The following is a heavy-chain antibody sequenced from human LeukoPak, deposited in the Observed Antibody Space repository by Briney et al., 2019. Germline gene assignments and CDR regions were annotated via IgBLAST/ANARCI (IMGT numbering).Heavy chain of an antibody. CDR3: ARLPYGSGSYSV. J-gene: IGHJ4*02. D-gene: IGHD3-10*01. Sequence: GGSLRLSCAASGFTFSSYGMHWVRQAPGKGLEWVAVIWYDGSNKYYADSVKGRFTISRDNSKNTLYLQMNSLRAEDTAVYYCARLPYGSGSYSVWGQGTLVTVSS. CDR1: GFTFSSYG. CDR2: IWYDGSNK. V-gene: IGHV3-33*01.